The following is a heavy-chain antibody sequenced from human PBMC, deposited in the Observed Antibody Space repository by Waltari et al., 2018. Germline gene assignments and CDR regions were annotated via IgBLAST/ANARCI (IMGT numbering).Heavy chain of an antibody. CDR3: AREGSYYHLDF. Sequence: EVQLVESGGGLVQPGGSLRLSCAGSGFTFSTYSMQWVRQAPGKGLEHVSAINSNGDSTDYADSVKGRFTISRDNSQNTLYLQMGIRTGEDMAVYYCAREGSYYHLDFCGQGTLVTVSS. CDR2: INSNGDST. J-gene: IGHJ4*02. V-gene: IGHV3-64*07. CDR1: GFTFSTYS. D-gene: IGHD1-26*01.